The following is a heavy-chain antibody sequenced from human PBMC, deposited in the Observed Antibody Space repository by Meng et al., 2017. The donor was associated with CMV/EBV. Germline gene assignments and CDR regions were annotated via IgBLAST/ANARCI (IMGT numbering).Heavy chain of an antibody. D-gene: IGHD2-15*01. V-gene: IGHV4-34*01. CDR1: GGSFSGYS. J-gene: IGHJ4*02. Sequence: QVQLQQWGAGLLKPSGTLSLTCAVYGGSFSGYSWSWIRQPPGKGLEWIGEINHSGSTNYNPSLKSRVTISVDTSKNQFSLKLSSVTAADTAVYYCASSLTYPDYWGQGTLVTVSS. CDR2: INHSGST. CDR3: ASSLTYPDY.